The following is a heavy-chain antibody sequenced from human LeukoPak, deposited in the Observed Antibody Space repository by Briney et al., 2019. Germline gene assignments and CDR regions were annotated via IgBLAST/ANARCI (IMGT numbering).Heavy chain of an antibody. Sequence: SETLSLTCAVSGYSISSGYYWGWIRQPPGKGLEWIGSIYHSGSTYYNPSLKSRVTISVDTSKNQFSLKLSSVTAADTAVYCCARGSFGIAAAGTQYFDYWGQGTLVTVSS. D-gene: IGHD6-13*01. CDR1: GYSISSGYY. J-gene: IGHJ4*02. CDR3: ARGSFGIAAAGTQYFDY. V-gene: IGHV4-38-2*01. CDR2: IYHSGST.